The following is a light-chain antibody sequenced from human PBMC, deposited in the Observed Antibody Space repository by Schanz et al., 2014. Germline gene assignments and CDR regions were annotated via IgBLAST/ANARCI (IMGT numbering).Light chain of an antibody. CDR3: SSHTAITTAVV. J-gene: IGLJ2*01. V-gene: IGLV2-14*03. CDR2: DVY. CDR1: SSDVGAYNH. Sequence: QSVLTQPASVSGSPGQSITISCTGTSSDVGAYNHVSWYQQHPGKAPKLIIYDVYNRPSGVSNRFSGSKSGNTASLTISGLQAEDEADYHCSSHTAITTAVVFGGGTKLTVL.